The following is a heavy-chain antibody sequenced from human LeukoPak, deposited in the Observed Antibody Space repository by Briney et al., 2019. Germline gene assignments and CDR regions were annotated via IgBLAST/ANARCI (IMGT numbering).Heavy chain of an antibody. Sequence: SVKVSCKASGGTFSSYAISWVRQALGQGLEWMGGIIPIFGTANYTQKFQGRVTITADESTSTAYMELSSLRSEDTAVYYCARDTKWELLEGYFDYWGQGTLVTVSS. V-gene: IGHV1-69*13. D-gene: IGHD1-26*01. CDR1: GGTFSSYA. CDR3: ARDTKWELLEGYFDY. CDR2: IIPIFGTA. J-gene: IGHJ4*02.